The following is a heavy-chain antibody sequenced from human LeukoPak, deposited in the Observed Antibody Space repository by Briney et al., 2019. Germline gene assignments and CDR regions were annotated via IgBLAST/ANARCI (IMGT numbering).Heavy chain of an antibody. Sequence: PGGSLRLSCAASGFTSSNFAMNWVRQAPGKGLECVSSISGSTGRTYYADSVKGRFTISRDDSKNTVYLEMNSLRAEDTALYFCAKANCGSECFYIMDVRGQGTMVTVSS. D-gene: IGHD3-16*01. J-gene: IGHJ6*02. V-gene: IGHV3-23*01. CDR1: GFTSSNFA. CDR2: ISGSTGRT. CDR3: AKANCGSECFYIMDV.